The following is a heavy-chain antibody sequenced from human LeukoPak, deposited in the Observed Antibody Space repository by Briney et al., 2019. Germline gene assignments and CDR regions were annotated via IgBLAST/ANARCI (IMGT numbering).Heavy chain of an antibody. V-gene: IGHV3-30-3*01. CDR1: GFTLSSYA. Sequence: PGRSLRLACAGSGFTLSSYAMHWVCQAPGKRLEGVTVISYDGSNQYYADSVKGRFTVHRDKSKNTLYLQMNSLGAEDTDVYDCAKDVSPRIAADNYWRQGTLVTVSS. CDR3: AKDVSPRIAADNY. D-gene: IGHD6-25*01. J-gene: IGHJ4*02. CDR2: ISYDGSNQ.